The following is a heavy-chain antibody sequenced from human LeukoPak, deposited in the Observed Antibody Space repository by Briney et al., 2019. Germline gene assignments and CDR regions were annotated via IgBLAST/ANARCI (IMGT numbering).Heavy chain of an antibody. J-gene: IGHJ4*02. D-gene: IGHD3-22*01. CDR3: ARLSSRRFPPTYSFDRRNYFDY. V-gene: IGHV4-34*01. CDR2: INHSGST. CDR1: GGSISNYY. Sequence: SETLSLTCTVSGGSISNYYWSWIRQPPGKGLEWIGEINHSGSTNSNPSLKSRVTISIDTSKNQFSLKLSSVTAADTAVYYCARLSSRRFPPTYSFDRRNYFDYWGQGTLVTVSS.